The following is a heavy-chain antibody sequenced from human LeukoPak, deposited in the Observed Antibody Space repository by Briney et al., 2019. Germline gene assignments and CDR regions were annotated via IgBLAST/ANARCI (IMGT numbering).Heavy chain of an antibody. D-gene: IGHD6-13*01. CDR2: IYYSGST. CDR1: GGPISSSSYY. Sequence: SETLSLTCTVSGGPISSSSYYWGWIRQPPGKGLEWIGSIYYSGSTYYNPSLKSRVTIFVDTSKNLFSLKVSSVTAADTAVYYCARLDYSSSCPDYWGQGTLVTVSS. CDR3: ARLDYSSSCPDY. V-gene: IGHV4-39*01. J-gene: IGHJ4*02.